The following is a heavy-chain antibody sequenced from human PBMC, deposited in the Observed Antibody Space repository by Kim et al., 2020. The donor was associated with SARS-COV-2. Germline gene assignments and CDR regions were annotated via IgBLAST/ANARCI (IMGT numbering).Heavy chain of an antibody. CDR2: INSDGTTT. Sequence: GGSLRLSCAASGFTFSSHWMHWVRQAPGKGLVWVSRINSDGTTTSYADSVKGRFTISRDNAKNTLYLQMNSLRAEETAVYYCARRQFTSGWYYFDYWGQGTLVTVST. CDR3: ARRQFTSGWYYFDY. D-gene: IGHD6-19*01. V-gene: IGHV3-74*01. CDR1: GFTFSSHW. J-gene: IGHJ4*02.